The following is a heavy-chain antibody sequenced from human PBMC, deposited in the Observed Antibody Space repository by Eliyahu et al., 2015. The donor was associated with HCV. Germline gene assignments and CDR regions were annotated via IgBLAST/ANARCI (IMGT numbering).Heavy chain of an antibody. D-gene: IGHD3-16*02. CDR2: IXGSGGSA. J-gene: IGHJ4*02. CDR3: AKALSHSYDYVWGTYRPFDS. CDR1: GFTFSXYX. Sequence: EVQMLESGGGLVQPGGSLRLSCTASGFTFSXYXLXWVRQAPGKGLGWVSAIXGSGGSAYYADSVKGRFTISRDNSKNTLYLQMDSLRAEDTAVYYCAKALSHSYDYVWGTYRPFDSWGQGTLVTVSS. V-gene: IGHV3-23*01.